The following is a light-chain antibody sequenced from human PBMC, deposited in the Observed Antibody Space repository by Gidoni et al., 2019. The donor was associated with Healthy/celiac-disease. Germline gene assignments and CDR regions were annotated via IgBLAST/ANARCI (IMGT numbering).Light chain of an antibody. CDR2: AAS. V-gene: IGKV1-9*01. CDR3: QQLNSYPIT. CDR1: QGISSY. Sequence: DIPLTQSPSFLSASVGDRVTITCRASQGISSYLAWYQQKPGKAPKLLIYAASTLQSGVPSRFSGSGSGTEFTLTISSLQPEEFATYYCQQLNSYPITFGQXTRLEIK. J-gene: IGKJ5*01.